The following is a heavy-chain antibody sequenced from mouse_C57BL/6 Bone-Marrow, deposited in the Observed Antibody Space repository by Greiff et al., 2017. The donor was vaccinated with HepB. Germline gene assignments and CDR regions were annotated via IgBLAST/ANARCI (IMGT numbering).Heavy chain of an antibody. CDR3: ARHDYGSSYGAY. CDR1: GFTFSSYG. Sequence: DVMLVESGGDLVKPGGSLKLSCAASGFTFSSYGMSWVRQTPDKRLEWVATISSGGSYTYYPDSVKGRFTISRDNAKNTLYLQRSSLKSENTAMYYCARHDYGSSYGAYWGQGTLVTVSA. CDR2: ISSGGSYT. J-gene: IGHJ3*01. V-gene: IGHV5-6*02. D-gene: IGHD1-1*01.